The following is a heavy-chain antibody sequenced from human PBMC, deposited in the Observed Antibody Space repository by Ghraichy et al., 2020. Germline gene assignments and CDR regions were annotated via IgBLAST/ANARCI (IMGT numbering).Heavy chain of an antibody. D-gene: IGHD1-26*01. CDR2: IYYNGNT. J-gene: IGHJ6*03. CDR3: ARGLNSGNYYYYYYMDV. CDR1: GGSISSYY. V-gene: IGHV4-59*01. Sequence: LNISCTVSGGSISSYYWNWIRQPPGRGLEWIGYIYYNGNTNYNPSLKSRVTISKDTSNNQFSLRLSSVTAADTAVYYCARGLNSGNYYYYYYMDVWGKGTTVTVSS.